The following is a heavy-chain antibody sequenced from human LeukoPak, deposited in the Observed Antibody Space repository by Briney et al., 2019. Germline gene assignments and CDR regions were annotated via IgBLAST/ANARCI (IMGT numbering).Heavy chain of an antibody. Sequence: GGSLRLSCAASGFTFSNYGMHWVRQAPGKGLEWVADISHDGTNNYYADSVKGRFTISRDNSKNTLYLEMNSLRAEDTAVFYCAKDSSRDYYYFDYWGQGTLVTVSS. CDR3: AKDSSRDYYYFDY. D-gene: IGHD6-13*01. J-gene: IGHJ4*02. V-gene: IGHV3-30*18. CDR2: ISHDGTNN. CDR1: GFTFSNYG.